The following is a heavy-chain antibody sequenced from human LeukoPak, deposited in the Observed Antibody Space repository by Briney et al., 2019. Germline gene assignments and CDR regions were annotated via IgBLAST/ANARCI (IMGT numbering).Heavy chain of an antibody. J-gene: IGHJ4*02. CDR3: ARGRGRSFPAAAVH. V-gene: IGHV3-7*03. CDR2: IKQDGSEK. CDR1: GFTFSSYW. D-gene: IGHD6-13*01. Sequence: GGSLRLSCAASGFTFSSYWMSWVRQAPGKGLEWVANIKQDGSEKYYVDSVKGRFTISRDNAKNSLYLQMNSLRAEDTAVYYCARGRGRSFPAAAVHWGQGTLVTVSS.